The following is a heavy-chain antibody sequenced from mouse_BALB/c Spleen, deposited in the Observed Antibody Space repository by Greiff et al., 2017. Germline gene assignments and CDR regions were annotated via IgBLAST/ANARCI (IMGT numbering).Heavy chain of an antibody. CDR2: INPYNGDT. CDR3: ARDGYYVDAMVY. V-gene: IGHV1-20*02. Sequence: EVQLQQSGPELVKPGASVKISCKASGYSFTGYFMNWVMQSHGKSLEWIGRINPYNGDTFYNQKFKGKATLTVDKSSSTAHMELRSLASEDSAVYYCARDGYYVDAMVYWGQGTSVTVSS. CDR1: GYSFTGYF. J-gene: IGHJ4*01. D-gene: IGHD2-3*01.